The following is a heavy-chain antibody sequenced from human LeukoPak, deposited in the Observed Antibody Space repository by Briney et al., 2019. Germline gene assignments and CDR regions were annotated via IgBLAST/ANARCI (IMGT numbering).Heavy chain of an antibody. CDR1: GGSISSYY. Sequence: KSSETLSLTCTVSGGSISSYYWSWIRRPPGKGLEWIGYIYYSGSTNYNPSLNSRVPISVDTSKNQFSLTLSSVTAADTAVYYCARLSKQLTTGNPFDIWRQGTMVTFSS. CDR3: ARLSKQLTTGNPFDI. CDR2: IYYSGST. D-gene: IGHD6-13*01. V-gene: IGHV4-59*08. J-gene: IGHJ3*02.